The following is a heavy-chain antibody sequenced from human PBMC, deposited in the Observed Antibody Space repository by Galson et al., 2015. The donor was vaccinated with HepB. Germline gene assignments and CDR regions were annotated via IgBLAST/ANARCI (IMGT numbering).Heavy chain of an antibody. Sequence: SVKVSCKASGYTFTSYGISWVRQAPGQGLEWMGWISAYNGNTNYAQKLQGRVTMTTDTSTSTAYMELRSLRSDDTAVYYCAREVSDYYDSSGYYPDYWGQGTLVTVSS. CDR3: AREVSDYYDSSGYYPDY. D-gene: IGHD3-22*01. CDR1: GYTFTSYG. J-gene: IGHJ4*02. CDR2: ISAYNGNT. V-gene: IGHV1-18*04.